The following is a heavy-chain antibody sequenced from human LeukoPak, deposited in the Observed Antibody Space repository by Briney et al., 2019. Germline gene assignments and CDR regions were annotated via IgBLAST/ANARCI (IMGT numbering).Heavy chain of an antibody. Sequence: PSETLSLTCTVSGGSISSYYWSWIRQPPGKGLEWLGYIYYSGSTNYNPSLKSRVTISVDTSKNQFSLKLSSVTAADTAVYYCARRRCGASCWSPDAFDIWGQGTMVTVSS. D-gene: IGHD2-2*01. V-gene: IGHV4-59*08. J-gene: IGHJ3*02. CDR1: GGSISSYY. CDR3: ARRRCGASCWSPDAFDI. CDR2: IYYSGST.